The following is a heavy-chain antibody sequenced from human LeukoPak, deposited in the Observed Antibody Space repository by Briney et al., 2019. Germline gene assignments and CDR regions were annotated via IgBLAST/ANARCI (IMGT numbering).Heavy chain of an antibody. Sequence: PGGSLRLSCAASGFTFSNYAMSWVRQAPGKGLEWGSVISGSGGSTYYADSVKGQFTIFRDNSKNTVYLQMNSLRADDTAVYYCAKGDTGMVRRYYFDYWGQGTLVTVSS. V-gene: IGHV3-23*01. D-gene: IGHD5-18*01. J-gene: IGHJ4*02. CDR2: ISGSGGST. CDR3: AKGDTGMVRRYYFDY. CDR1: GFTFSNYA.